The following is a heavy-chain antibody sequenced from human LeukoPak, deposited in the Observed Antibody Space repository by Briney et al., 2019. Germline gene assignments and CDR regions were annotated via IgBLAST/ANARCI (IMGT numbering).Heavy chain of an antibody. J-gene: IGHJ4*02. CDR3: AKGISYGSYYFDY. CDR2: IRYDGSNK. CDR1: GFTFSSYG. Sequence: GGSLRLSCAASGFTFSSYGMHWVRQAPGKGLEWVAFIRYDGSNKYYADSVKGRFTISRDNSKNTLYLQMNSLRAEDTAVYYCAKGISYGSYYFDYWGQGILVTVSS. D-gene: IGHD5-18*01. V-gene: IGHV3-30*02.